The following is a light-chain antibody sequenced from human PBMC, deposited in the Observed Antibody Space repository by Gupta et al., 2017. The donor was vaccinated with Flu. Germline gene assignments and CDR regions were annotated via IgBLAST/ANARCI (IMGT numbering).Light chain of an antibody. J-gene: IGKJ3*01. CDR3: QQYMRYPFT. V-gene: IGKV1-16*01. Sequence: QSGVQSRFSGSGSGTDFTLTIANLQPEDFAPYYCQQYMRYPFTLGPGTTVDIK.